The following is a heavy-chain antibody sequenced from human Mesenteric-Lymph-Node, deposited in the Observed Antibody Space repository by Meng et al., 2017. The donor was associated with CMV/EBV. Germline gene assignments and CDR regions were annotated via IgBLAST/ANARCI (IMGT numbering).Heavy chain of an antibody. J-gene: IGHJ5*02. CDR2: IYYSGST. CDR3: ARGRWIQLWLRRLGWFDP. V-gene: IGHV4-39*07. CDR1: GGSISSSSYY. Sequence: GSLRLSRTVSGGSISSSSYYWGWIRQPPGKGLEWIGSIYYSGSTYYNPSLKSRVTISVDTSKNQFSLKLSSVTAADTAVYYCARGRWIQLWLRRLGWFDPWGQGTLVTVSS. D-gene: IGHD5-18*01.